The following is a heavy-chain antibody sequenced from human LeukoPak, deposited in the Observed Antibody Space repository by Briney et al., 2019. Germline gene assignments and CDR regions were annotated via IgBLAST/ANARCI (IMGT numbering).Heavy chain of an antibody. CDR3: ARDHDVPLVDGMDV. V-gene: IGHV1-18*01. CDR2: ISSYNGHT. Sequence: ASVTLSFTASGYTFTSYGISWVRQAHGQGLEWMGWISSYNGHTNYAQRVKGRVTMTTDTSTSTAYLDLQSLRYDDTAAYYCARDHDVPLVDGMDVWGQGTTVTVSS. CDR1: GYTFTSYG. D-gene: IGHD1-1*01. J-gene: IGHJ6*02.